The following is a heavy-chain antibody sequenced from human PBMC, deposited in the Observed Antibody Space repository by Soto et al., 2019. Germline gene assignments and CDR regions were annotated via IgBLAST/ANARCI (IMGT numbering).Heavy chain of an antibody. V-gene: IGHV3-23*01. CDR1: GFTFSSYA. CDR3: ALEPRGYSYDTNFDY. D-gene: IGHD5-18*01. J-gene: IGHJ4*02. CDR2: ISGSGGST. Sequence: GGSLRLSCAAPGFTFSSYAMSWVRQAPGKGLEWVSAISGSGGSTYCADSVKGRFTISRDNSKNTLYLQMNSLRAEDTAVYYCALEPRGYSYDTNFDYWGQGTLVTVSS.